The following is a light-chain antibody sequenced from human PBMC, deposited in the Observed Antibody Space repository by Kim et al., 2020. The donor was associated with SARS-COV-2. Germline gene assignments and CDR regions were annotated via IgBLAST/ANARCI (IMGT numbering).Light chain of an antibody. V-gene: IGLV3-1*01. J-gene: IGLJ2*01. CDR1: KLGNKY. Sequence: VSPGQTASITCSGDKLGNKYGCWYQQKPGQSPVLVIYQDSKRPSGIPERFSGSNSGNTATLTISGTQAMDEADYYCQAWDSTTVVFGGGTQLTVL. CDR3: QAWDSTTVV. CDR2: QDS.